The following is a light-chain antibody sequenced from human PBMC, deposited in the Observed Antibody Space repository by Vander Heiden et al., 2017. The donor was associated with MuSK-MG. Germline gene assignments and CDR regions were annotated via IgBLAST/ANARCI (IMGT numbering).Light chain of an antibody. CDR3: QQSDSTPRT. CDR2: AAS. J-gene: IGKJ2*01. CDR1: QSISSY. Sequence: DIQMTQSPSSLSASVGDRVTITCRASQSISSYLNWYQQKPGKAPKLLIYAASSLQSWVPSRFSGSGSGTDFTLTISMLQPEDFATYYCQQSDSTPRTFGQGTKLEIK. V-gene: IGKV1-39*01.